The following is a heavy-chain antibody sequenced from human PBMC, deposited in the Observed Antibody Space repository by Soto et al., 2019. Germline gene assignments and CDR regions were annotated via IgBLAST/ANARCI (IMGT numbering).Heavy chain of an antibody. CDR3: ARAPGDYDSSGYYTNWFDP. CDR1: GGSISSYY. Sequence: KPSETLSLTCTVSGGSISSYYWSWIRQPPGKGLEWIGYIYYSGSTNYNPSLKSRVTISVDTSKNQFSLKLSSVTAADTAVYYCARAPGDYDSSGYYTNWFDPWGQGTLVTVSS. D-gene: IGHD3-22*01. CDR2: IYYSGST. J-gene: IGHJ5*02. V-gene: IGHV4-59*01.